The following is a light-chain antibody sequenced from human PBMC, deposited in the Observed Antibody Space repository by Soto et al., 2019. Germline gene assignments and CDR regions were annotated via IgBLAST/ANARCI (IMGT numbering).Light chain of an antibody. J-gene: IGLJ2*01. V-gene: IGLV2-14*03. CDR1: SSDVGDYNY. CDR2: GVS. Sequence: QSALTQSASVSGSPGQSITISCTGTSSDVGDYNYVSWYQQHPGKAPKLIIYGVSNRPSGISNRFSGSKSGNTASLTISGLQAEDEAEYYCSSYTSTNTLVFGGGTKLTVL. CDR3: SSYTSTNTLV.